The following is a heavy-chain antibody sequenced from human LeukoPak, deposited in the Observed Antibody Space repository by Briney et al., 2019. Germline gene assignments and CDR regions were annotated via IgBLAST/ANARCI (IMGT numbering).Heavy chain of an antibody. D-gene: IGHD6-19*01. J-gene: IGHJ5*02. Sequence: GGSLRLSCAASGLTVSSNYMSWVRQAPGKGLEWVSVIYSGGSTYYADSVKGRFTISRDNSKNTLYLQMNSLRAEDTAVYYCARNRRDSSGWYRWFDPWGQGTLVTVSS. V-gene: IGHV3-53*01. CDR2: IYSGGST. CDR3: ARNRRDSSGWYRWFDP. CDR1: GLTVSSNY.